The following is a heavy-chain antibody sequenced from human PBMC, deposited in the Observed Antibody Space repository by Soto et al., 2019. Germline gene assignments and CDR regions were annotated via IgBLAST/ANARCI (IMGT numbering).Heavy chain of an antibody. J-gene: IGHJ3*02. Sequence: ASVKVSCKASGYTFTSYYMHWVRQAPGQGLEWMGIINPSGGSTSYAQKFQGRVTMTRDTSTSTAYMELSSLRSEDTAVYYCARAVSARYYYDSSGYPHDAFDIWGQGTMVTV. CDR1: GYTFTSYY. CDR2: INPSGGST. D-gene: IGHD3-22*01. CDR3: ARAVSARYYYDSSGYPHDAFDI. V-gene: IGHV1-46*01.